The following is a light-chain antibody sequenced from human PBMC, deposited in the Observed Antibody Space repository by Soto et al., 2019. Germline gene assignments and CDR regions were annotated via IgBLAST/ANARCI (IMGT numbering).Light chain of an antibody. CDR1: QTLNKNY. J-gene: IGKJ4*01. Sequence: EIVLTQSPGTLSLSPGERATLSCSASQTLNKNYFAWYQQKPDQAPRPLMYSASSRATGIPDTFSGSGSGTDFTLTISRLEPEDFAVYCCQYYGRSPLTFGGWTKVYIK. CDR3: QYYGRSPLT. V-gene: IGKV3-20*01. CDR2: SAS.